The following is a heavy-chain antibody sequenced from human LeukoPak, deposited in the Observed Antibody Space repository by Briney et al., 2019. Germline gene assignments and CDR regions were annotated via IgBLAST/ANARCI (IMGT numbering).Heavy chain of an antibody. CDR3: ARGGAPYYDILTGYYPWGYAFDI. Sequence: GASVKVSCKASGYTFTSYDINWVRQATGQGLEWMGWMDPNSGNTGYAQKFQGRVTMTRNTSISTAYMELSSLRSEDTAVYYCARGGAPYYDILTGYYPWGYAFDIWGQGTMVTVSS. CDR1: GYTFTSYD. D-gene: IGHD3-9*01. J-gene: IGHJ3*02. CDR2: MDPNSGNT. V-gene: IGHV1-8*01.